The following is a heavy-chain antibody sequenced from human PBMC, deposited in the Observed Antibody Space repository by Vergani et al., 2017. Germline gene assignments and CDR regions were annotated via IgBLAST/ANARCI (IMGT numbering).Heavy chain of an antibody. CDR1: GFTFTSSA. Sequence: QMQLVQSGPEVKKPGTSVKVSCKASGFTFTSSAMQWVRQARGQRLEWIGWIVVGSGNTNYAQKFQGRVTMTEDTSTDTAYMELSSLRSEDTAVYYCATGAKGWLVGWFDPWGQGTLVTVSS. CDR2: IVVGSGNT. D-gene: IGHD3-22*01. V-gene: IGHV1-58*02. CDR3: ATGAKGWLVGWFDP. J-gene: IGHJ5*02.